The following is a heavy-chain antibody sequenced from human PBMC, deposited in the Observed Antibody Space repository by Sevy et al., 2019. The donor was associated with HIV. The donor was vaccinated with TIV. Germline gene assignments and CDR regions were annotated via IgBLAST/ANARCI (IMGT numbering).Heavy chain of an antibody. D-gene: IGHD3-10*01. J-gene: IGHJ5*02. Sequence: VKVSCKASGGTFSSYAISWVRQAPGQGLEGMGGIIPIFGTANYAQEFQGRVTITADESTSTAYMELSSLRCEDTAVYYCSGRYGSGSNNWFDPWGQGTLVSVSS. CDR2: IIPIFGTA. CDR3: SGRYGSGSNNWFDP. CDR1: GGTFSSYA. V-gene: IGHV1-69*13.